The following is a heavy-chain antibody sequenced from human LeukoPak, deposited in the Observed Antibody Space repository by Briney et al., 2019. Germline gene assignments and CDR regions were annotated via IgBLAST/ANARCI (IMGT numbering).Heavy chain of an antibody. V-gene: IGHV3-23*01. CDR2: ISDSGGTI. D-gene: IGHD3-10*01. J-gene: IGHJ4*02. CDR1: GVTFSNFV. CDR3: AKDRAIRGGKGFDS. Sequence: PGGSLRLSCTASGVTFSNFVMSWVRQAPGKGLEWASSISDSGGTIYHTDSVKSRFTTSRDNSKKTLYLQMNSLRAEDTAVYYCAKDRAIRGGKGFDSWGQGTLVTVSS.